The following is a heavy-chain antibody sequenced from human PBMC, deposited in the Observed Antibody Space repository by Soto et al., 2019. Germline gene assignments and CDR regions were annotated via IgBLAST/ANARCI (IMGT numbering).Heavy chain of an antibody. CDR1: GGSFSGYY. CDR3: ARGSKQLPPGYYYGMDV. D-gene: IGHD6-6*01. Sequence: SETLSLTCAVYGGSFSGYYWSWIRQPPGKGLEWIGEINHSGSTNYNPSLKSRVTISVDTSKNQFSLKLSSVTAADTAVYYCARGSKQLPPGYYYGMDVWGQGTTVTVSS. CDR2: INHSGST. J-gene: IGHJ6*02. V-gene: IGHV4-34*01.